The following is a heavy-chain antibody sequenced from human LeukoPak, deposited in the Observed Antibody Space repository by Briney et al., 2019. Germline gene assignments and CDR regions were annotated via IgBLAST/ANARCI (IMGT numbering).Heavy chain of an antibody. CDR1: GYTFTSYD. D-gene: IGHD2-2*02. J-gene: IGHJ5*02. CDR3: ARRGCSSTSCYNNWFDP. CDR2: MNPNSGNT. V-gene: IGHV1-8*03. Sequence: ASVKVSRKASGYTFTSYDINWVRQATGQGLEWMGWMNPNSGNTGYAQKCQGRVTITRNTSISTAYMELSSLRSEDTAVYYCARRGCSSTSCYNNWFDPWGQGTLVTVSS.